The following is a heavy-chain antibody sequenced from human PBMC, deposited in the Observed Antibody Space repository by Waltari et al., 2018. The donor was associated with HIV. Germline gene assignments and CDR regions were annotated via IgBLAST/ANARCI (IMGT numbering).Heavy chain of an antibody. CDR1: GFTFSSYW. J-gene: IGHJ4*02. Sequence: EVQLVESGGGLVQPGGSLRLSCAASGFTFSSYWMHWVRQAPGKGLVWFSRISRDASSTSYADSVKGRFTISRDNAKNTLYLQMNSLRAEDTAVYYCARIYSSGWYEYFDYWGQGTLVTVSS. CDR3: ARIYSSGWYEYFDY. CDR2: ISRDASST. V-gene: IGHV3-74*01. D-gene: IGHD6-19*01.